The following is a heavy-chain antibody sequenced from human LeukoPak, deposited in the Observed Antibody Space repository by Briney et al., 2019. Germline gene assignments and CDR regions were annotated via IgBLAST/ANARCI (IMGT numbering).Heavy chain of an antibody. Sequence: PGRSLRLSCAASGFSFRNYGMHWVRQAPGKGLEWVAVISDDGRNKYYADSVRGRFTISRDNSKNMLYLQMNNLRPEDTAVYHCAKDADTATIIYWYFDLWGRGTLATVSS. V-gene: IGHV3-30*18. J-gene: IGHJ2*01. D-gene: IGHD5-18*01. CDR2: ISDDGRNK. CDR3: AKDADTATIIYWYFDL. CDR1: GFSFRNYG.